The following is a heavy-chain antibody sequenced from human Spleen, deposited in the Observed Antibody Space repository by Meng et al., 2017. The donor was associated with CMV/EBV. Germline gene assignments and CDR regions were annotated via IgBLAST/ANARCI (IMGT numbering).Heavy chain of an antibody. D-gene: IGHD1-26*01. J-gene: IGHJ4*02. CDR3: AKASYSGNYDPPYYFDS. Sequence: GGSLRLSCAASGFTFSSYEMDWVRQAPGKGLEWVSYISSSGTTIYYADSVKGRFTTSRANSDNTLFLRMNGLRVEDTAIYYCAKASYSGNYDPPYYFDSWGPGTLVTVS. CDR1: GFTFSSYE. V-gene: IGHV3-48*03. CDR2: ISSSGTTI.